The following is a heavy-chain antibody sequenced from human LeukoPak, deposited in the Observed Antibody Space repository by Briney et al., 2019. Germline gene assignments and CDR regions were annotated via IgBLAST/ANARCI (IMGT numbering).Heavy chain of an antibody. CDR3: ARRDYGDYGFDY. CDR2: ISAYNGNT. V-gene: IGHV1-18*01. J-gene: IGHJ4*02. CDR1: GYTFTSYG. Sequence: ASVKVSCKASGYTFTSYGISWVRQAPGQGLEWMGWISAYNGNTNYAQKLQGRVTMTTDTSTSTAYMELRSLGSEDTAVYYCARRDYGDYGFDYWGQGTLVTVSS. D-gene: IGHD4-17*01.